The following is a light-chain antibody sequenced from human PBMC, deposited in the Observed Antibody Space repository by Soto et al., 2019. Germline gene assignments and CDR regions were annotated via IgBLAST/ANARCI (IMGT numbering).Light chain of an antibody. CDR1: QTINNL. J-gene: IGKJ5*01. V-gene: IGKV1-39*01. CDR2: AAS. CDR3: QQTYATPIT. Sequence: DIQMTQSPSTLSASVGDRVSITCLASQTINNLMAWYQQKPGQAPKLLIYAASSLQSGVPSRFSGSGSGTDFNLTITSLQPEDCATYYCQQTYATPITFGQGTRL.